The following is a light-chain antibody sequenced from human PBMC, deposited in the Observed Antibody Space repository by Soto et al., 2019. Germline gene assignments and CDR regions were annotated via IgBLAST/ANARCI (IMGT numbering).Light chain of an antibody. J-gene: IGLJ1*01. CDR2: EVS. V-gene: IGLV2-14*01. CDR1: SSDVGGYYY. CDR3: RSYTTSSAYV. Sequence: QSALTQPASVSGSPGQSITMSCTGTSSDVGGYYYVSWYQQHPGEVPKLIIFEVSNRPAWISNRFSASKSGNTASLTISGLQAEDEADYYCRSYTTSSAYVFGTGTKLTVL.